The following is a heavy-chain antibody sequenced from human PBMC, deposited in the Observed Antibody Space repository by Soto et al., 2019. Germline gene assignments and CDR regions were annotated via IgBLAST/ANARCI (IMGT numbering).Heavy chain of an antibody. CDR1: GASITTYY. CDR3: AKDEVRVLVVARDYYGMDV. V-gene: IGHV4-59*01. CDR2: ISYSGST. Sequence: SETLSLTCTVSGASITTYYWSWIRQPPGKGLEWIGYISYSGSTDYNPSLKSRVTISFDASKNQISLQVRSATAADAAVYYCAKDEVRVLVVARDYYGMDVWGQGTTVTVSS. J-gene: IGHJ6*02. D-gene: IGHD2-15*01.